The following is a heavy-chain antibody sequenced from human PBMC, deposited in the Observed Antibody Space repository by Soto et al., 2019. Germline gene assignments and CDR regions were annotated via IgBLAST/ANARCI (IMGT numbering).Heavy chain of an antibody. V-gene: IGHV3-21*06. CDR1: GFTFTRYS. CDR2: ISSTTNYI. Sequence: GGSLRLSCAASGFTFTRYSMNWVRQAPGKGLEWVSSISSTTNYIYYGDSMKGRFTISRDNAKNSLYLEMNSLRAEDTAVYFCARGLPAAVPHFDYWGQGALVTVSS. CDR3: ARGLPAAVPHFDY. J-gene: IGHJ4*02. D-gene: IGHD2-2*01.